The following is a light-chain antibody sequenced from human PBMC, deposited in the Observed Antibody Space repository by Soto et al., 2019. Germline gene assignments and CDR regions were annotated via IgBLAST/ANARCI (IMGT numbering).Light chain of an antibody. J-gene: IGLJ3*02. CDR2: DVS. V-gene: IGLV2-11*01. CDR3: CSYVGSYSWL. CDR1: SSDVGYYKF. Sequence: QSALTQPRSVSGSPGQSVTISCSGTSSDVGYYKFVSWYQQHPGKAPKLMIYDVSKWPSGVPDRFSGSKSGNTASLTISGLQAEDEADYYCCSYVGSYSWLFGGGTKLTVL.